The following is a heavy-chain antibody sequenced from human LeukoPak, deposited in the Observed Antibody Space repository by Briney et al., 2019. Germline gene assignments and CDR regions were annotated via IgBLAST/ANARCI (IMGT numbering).Heavy chain of an antibody. J-gene: IGHJ4*02. V-gene: IGHV3-74*01. CDR3: VPTDSSGLD. CDR1: GFTFSHYW. CDR2: TNTDGSST. D-gene: IGHD3-22*01. Sequence: PGGSLRLSCEASGFTFSHYWMHWVRQAPGKRLVWVSRTNTDGSSTSYVDSVKGRFTISRDNAKNTMYLQMNSLRAEDTAMYYCVPTDSSGLDWGQGTLVTVSS.